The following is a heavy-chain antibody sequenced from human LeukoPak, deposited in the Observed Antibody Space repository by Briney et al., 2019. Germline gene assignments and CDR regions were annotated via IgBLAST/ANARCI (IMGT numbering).Heavy chain of an antibody. CDR1: GFPFSNYW. CDR2: MKEDGGEI. CDR3: ARDRGYSTFDN. J-gene: IGHJ5*02. D-gene: IGHD4-23*01. Sequence: GGSLRLSCAASGFPFSNYWMSWVRQAPGKGLEWVANMKEDGGEINYVDSVKGRFTISRDNAKNSLYLHMNSLRVDDTAVYYCARDRGYSTFDNWGQGTLVTVSP. V-gene: IGHV3-7*01.